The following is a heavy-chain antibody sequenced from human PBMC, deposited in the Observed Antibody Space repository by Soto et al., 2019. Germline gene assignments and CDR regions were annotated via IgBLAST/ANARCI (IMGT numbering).Heavy chain of an antibody. Sequence: QLQLQESGSGLVKPSQTLSLTCAVSGGSISSGGYSWSCIRQPPGKGLEWMGYIYHSGSTYYNPSLKSRVTISVDRSKNQFSLKLSSVTAADTAVYYCARANFWSGYYTGRRGGFDYWGQGTLVTGSS. J-gene: IGHJ4*02. CDR3: ARANFWSGYYTGRRGGFDY. V-gene: IGHV4-30-2*01. CDR2: IYHSGST. D-gene: IGHD3-3*01. CDR1: GGSISSGGYS.